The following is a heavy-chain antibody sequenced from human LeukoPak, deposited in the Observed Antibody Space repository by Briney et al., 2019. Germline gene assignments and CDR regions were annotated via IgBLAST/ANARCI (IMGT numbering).Heavy chain of an antibody. D-gene: IGHD6-19*01. Sequence: RGSLRLSCAASGFTLYLHYMRWVRQAPRKGLEWVSVNYSGGSTYYTDSVKGRFTISRDNSKNTLYLQMNSLRAEDTAVYYCARGLGYSSGWYDFDYWGQGTLVTVSS. CDR3: ARGLGYSSGWYDFDY. CDR1: GFTLYLHY. V-gene: IGHV3-66*01. CDR2: NYSGGST. J-gene: IGHJ4*02.